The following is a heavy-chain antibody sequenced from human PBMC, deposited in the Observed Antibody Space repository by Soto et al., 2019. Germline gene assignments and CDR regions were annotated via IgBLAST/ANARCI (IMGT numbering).Heavy chain of an antibody. V-gene: IGHV4-34*01. D-gene: IGHD3-9*01. CDR1: GGSFSGYY. CDR2: INHSGST. J-gene: IGHJ6*02. CDR3: ARGVVLRYFDWLPYYYYGMDV. Sequence: SETLSLTCAVCGGSFSGYYWSWIRQPPGKGLEWIGEINHSGSTNYNPSLKSRVTISVDTSKNQFSLKLSSVTAADTAVYYCARGVVLRYFDWLPYYYYGMDVWGQGTTVTVSS.